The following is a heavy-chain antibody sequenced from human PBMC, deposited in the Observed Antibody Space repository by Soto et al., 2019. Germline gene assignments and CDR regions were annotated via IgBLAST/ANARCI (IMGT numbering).Heavy chain of an antibody. J-gene: IGHJ4*02. CDR3: ARVFYSSSWYFDY. V-gene: IGHV3-48*03. CDR1: GFTFSSYE. Sequence: GGSLRLSCAASGFTFSSYEMNWVRQAPGKGLEWVSYISSSGSTIYYADSVKGRFTISRDNAKNSLYLQMNSLRAEDTAVYYCARVFYSSSWYFDYWGQGTLVTVSS. D-gene: IGHD6-13*01. CDR2: ISSSGSTI.